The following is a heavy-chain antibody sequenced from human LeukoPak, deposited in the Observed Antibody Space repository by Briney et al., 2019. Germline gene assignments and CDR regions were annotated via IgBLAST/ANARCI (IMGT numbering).Heavy chain of an antibody. CDR1: GGTFSSYA. J-gene: IGHJ4*02. CDR2: IIPIFGTA. Sequence: GASVKVSCKASGGTFSSYAISWVRQAPGQGLEWMGGIIPIFGTANYAQKFQGGVTITADESTSTAYMELSSLRSEDTAVYYCARNPAENYYDSSGYSNWGQGTLVTVSS. D-gene: IGHD3-22*01. V-gene: IGHV1-69*13. CDR3: ARNPAENYYDSSGYSN.